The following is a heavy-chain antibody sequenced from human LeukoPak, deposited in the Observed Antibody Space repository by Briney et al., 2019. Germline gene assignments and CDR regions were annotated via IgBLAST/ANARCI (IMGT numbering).Heavy chain of an antibody. V-gene: IGHV4-59*01. J-gene: IGHJ4*02. D-gene: IGHD5-18*01. CDR2: VYYSGTT. CDR1: GGSISNYY. Sequence: SETLSLTCTVSGGSISNYYWSWIRQPPGKGHEWIGYVYYSGTTNYNSSLRGRVTISVDTSKNQLSLKLNSVTTADTAVYYCARIVPYNYGYVDYWGQGTLVTVSS. CDR3: ARIVPYNYGYVDY.